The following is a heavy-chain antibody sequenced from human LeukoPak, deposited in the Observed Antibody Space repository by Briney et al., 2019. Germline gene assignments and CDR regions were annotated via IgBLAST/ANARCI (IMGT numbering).Heavy chain of an antibody. Sequence: GGSLRLSCAASGFTFSNAWMSWVRQAPGKGLEWVGRIKSKTDGGTTDCAAPVKGRFTISRDDSKNTLYLQMNSLKTEDTAVYYCTTTPPRDYYDSSGYYYVFDYWGQGTLVTVSS. D-gene: IGHD3-22*01. V-gene: IGHV3-15*01. CDR3: TTTPPRDYYDSSGYYYVFDY. CDR2: IKSKTDGGTT. CDR1: GFTFSNAW. J-gene: IGHJ4*02.